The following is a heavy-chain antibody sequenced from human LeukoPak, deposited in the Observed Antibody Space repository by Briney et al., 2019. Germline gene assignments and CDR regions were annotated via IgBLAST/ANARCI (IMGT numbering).Heavy chain of an antibody. CDR1: GGSISSYY. Sequence: PSETLSLTCTVSGGSISSYYWSWIRQPAGKGLEWIGRIYTSGSTNYNPSLKSRVTMSVDTSKNQFSLKLSSVTAADTAVYYCARAGVPAAIEWFDPWGQGTLVTVSS. J-gene: IGHJ5*02. CDR2: IYTSGST. CDR3: ARAGVPAAIEWFDP. V-gene: IGHV4-4*07. D-gene: IGHD2-2*01.